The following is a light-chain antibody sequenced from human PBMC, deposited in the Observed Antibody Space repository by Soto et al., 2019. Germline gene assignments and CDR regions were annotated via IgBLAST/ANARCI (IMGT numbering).Light chain of an antibody. V-gene: IGLV2-8*01. CDR3: SSYAGSNNVI. CDR2: EVS. CDR1: SSDVGAYKF. J-gene: IGLJ2*01. Sequence: QSVLTQPPSASGSPGQSVTISCTGTSSDVGAYKFVSWYQQHPGKAPKVMIYEVSKRPSGVPDRFSGSKSGNTASLTVSGLQAEDEGDYYCSSYAGSNNVIFGGGTKVT.